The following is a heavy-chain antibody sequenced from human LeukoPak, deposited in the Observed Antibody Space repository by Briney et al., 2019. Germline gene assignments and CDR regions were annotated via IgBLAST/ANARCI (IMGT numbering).Heavy chain of an antibody. D-gene: IGHD6-13*01. CDR2: INSDGRST. Sequence: PGGSLRLSCAASGFTFGSYWIHWVRQAPGKGLVWVSRINSDGRSTIYADSVKGRFSISRDNAKNMVDLQMNSLRAEATAVYDFTREILGGRQQLISIFDYWGQGSLVTVSS. CDR3: TREILGGRQQLISIFDY. CDR1: GFTFGSYW. V-gene: IGHV3-74*01. J-gene: IGHJ4*02.